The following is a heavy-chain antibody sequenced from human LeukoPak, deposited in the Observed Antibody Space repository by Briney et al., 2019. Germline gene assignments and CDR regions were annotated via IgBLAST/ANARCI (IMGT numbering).Heavy chain of an antibody. Sequence: SETLSLTCTVSGGSISSYYWSWIRQPPGKGLEWIGYMSYSGSSNYNPSLRSRVTISVDASKKQFSLKLSSVTAADTAVYYCARDGYSDSSGYDYPPSVWGQGTLVTVAS. CDR3: ARDGYSDSSGYDYPPSV. V-gene: IGHV4-59*01. J-gene: IGHJ4*02. CDR1: GGSISSYY. D-gene: IGHD3-22*01. CDR2: MSYSGSS.